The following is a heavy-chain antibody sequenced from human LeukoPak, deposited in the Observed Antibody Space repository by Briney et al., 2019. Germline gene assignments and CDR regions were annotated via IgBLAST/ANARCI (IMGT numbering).Heavy chain of an antibody. CDR3: ANTLGGDGHWYFDL. V-gene: IGHV3-33*06. CDR2: IFYDGSYT. CDR1: GFTFCRFG. Sequence: GVSLTLSCAASGFTFCRFGRHWVRHAPGKGRVWLADIFYDGSYTYHADSAKGRYAVSRKNCKSTLYLQMNSLRVEDTAVYYCANTLGGDGHWYFDLWGRGTLVTVSS. D-gene: IGHD2-21*02. J-gene: IGHJ2*01.